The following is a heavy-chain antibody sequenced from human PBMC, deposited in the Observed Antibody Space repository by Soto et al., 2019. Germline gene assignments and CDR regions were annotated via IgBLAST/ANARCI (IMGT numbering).Heavy chain of an antibody. CDR2: IYYSGNT. Sequence: SETLSLTCSVSGGSISSGYYWTWIRQHPGKGLEWIGYIYYSGNTYYNPSLKSRVTISVDTYKNQFSLKLSSVTAADTAVYYCASTDYVAYYMDVWGQGTTVTVSS. CDR3: ASTDYVAYYMDV. D-gene: IGHD3-10*02. V-gene: IGHV4-31*03. J-gene: IGHJ6*03. CDR1: GGSISSGYY.